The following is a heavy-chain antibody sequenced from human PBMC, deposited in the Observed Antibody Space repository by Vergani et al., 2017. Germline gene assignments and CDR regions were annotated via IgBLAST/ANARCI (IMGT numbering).Heavy chain of an antibody. J-gene: IGHJ4*02. CDR2: IYYSGST. Sequence: QLQLQESGPGLVKPSETLSLTCTVSGGSISSRSYYWGWIRQPPGKGLEWIGSIYYSGSTYYNPSLKSRVTISVDTSKNQFSLKLSSVTAADTAVYYCVRHVRAVAGTVAYYFDYWGQGTLVTVSS. V-gene: IGHV4-39*01. CDR1: GGSISSRSYY. D-gene: IGHD6-19*01. CDR3: VRHVRAVAGTVAYYFDY.